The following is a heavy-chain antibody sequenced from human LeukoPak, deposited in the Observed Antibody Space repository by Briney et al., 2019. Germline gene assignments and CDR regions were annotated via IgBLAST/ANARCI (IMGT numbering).Heavy chain of an antibody. CDR2: ISGSGGST. D-gene: IGHD1-26*01. V-gene: IGHV3-23*01. CDR1: GFTFSNYA. Sequence: PGGSLRLSCAASGFTFSNYAMSWVRQAPGKGLEWVSAISGSGGSTYYADSVKGRFTISRDNAKNSLYLQMNSLRAEDTAVYYCARVWGHSGSCLDYWGQGTLVTVSS. J-gene: IGHJ4*02. CDR3: ARVWGHSGSCLDY.